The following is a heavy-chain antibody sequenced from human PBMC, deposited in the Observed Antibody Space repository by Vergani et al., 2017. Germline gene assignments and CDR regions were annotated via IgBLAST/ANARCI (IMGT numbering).Heavy chain of an antibody. J-gene: IGHJ4*02. V-gene: IGHV3-33*01. Sequence: QVQLVESGGGVVQPGRSLRLSCAASGFTFNQYGMHWVRQAPGKGLEWVAVTWYDGNNKQYADSVKGRFTISRDNSKSTMYLQMNSLRDEDTGVYYCARDGTDSFVSSSDYSHLLYYWGQGILVTVSS. CDR2: TWYDGNNK. CDR3: ARDGTDSFVSSSDYSHLLYY. D-gene: IGHD3-22*01. CDR1: GFTFNQYG.